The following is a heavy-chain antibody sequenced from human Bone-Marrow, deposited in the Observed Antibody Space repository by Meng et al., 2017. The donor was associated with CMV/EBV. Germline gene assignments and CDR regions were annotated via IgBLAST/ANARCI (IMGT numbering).Heavy chain of an antibody. J-gene: IGHJ4*02. CDR3: ARGYPDYSIFH. V-gene: IGHV3-11*01. Sequence: GESLKISCAASGFTFSDYYMSWIRQAPGKGLEWVSYISSSGSTIYYADSVKGRFTISRDNAKNSLYLQMNSLRAEDTAVYYCARGYPDYSIFHWGQGTLVTVSS. CDR1: GFTFSDYY. D-gene: IGHD4-11*01. CDR2: ISSSGSTI.